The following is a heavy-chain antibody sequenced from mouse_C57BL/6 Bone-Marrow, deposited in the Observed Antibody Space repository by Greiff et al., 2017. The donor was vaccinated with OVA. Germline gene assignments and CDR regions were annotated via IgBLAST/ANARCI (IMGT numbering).Heavy chain of an antibody. CDR2: ISSGSSTI. D-gene: IGHD1-1*01. Sequence: EVKLVESGGGLVKPGGSLKLSCAASGFTFSDYGMHWVRQAPEKGLEWVAYISSGSSTIYYADTVKGRFTISRDNAKNTLFLQMTSLRSEDTAMYYCARQVITTVPFAYWGQGTLVTVSA. CDR1: GFTFSDYG. J-gene: IGHJ3*01. V-gene: IGHV5-17*01. CDR3: ARQVITTVPFAY.